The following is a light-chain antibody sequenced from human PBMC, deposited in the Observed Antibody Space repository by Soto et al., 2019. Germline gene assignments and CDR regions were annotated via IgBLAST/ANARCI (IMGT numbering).Light chain of an antibody. CDR2: SAS. J-gene: IGKJ5*01. Sequence: EIVMTQSPATLSVSPGERANLSCRASQSVSSSYLAWYQQKPGQAPRLLIYSASLKPAGIPDRFSGSGSATDFTLTISRLEPEDFALFYCHQYGSSPITFGQGTRLE. CDR3: HQYGSSPIT. CDR1: QSVSSSY. V-gene: IGKV3-20*01.